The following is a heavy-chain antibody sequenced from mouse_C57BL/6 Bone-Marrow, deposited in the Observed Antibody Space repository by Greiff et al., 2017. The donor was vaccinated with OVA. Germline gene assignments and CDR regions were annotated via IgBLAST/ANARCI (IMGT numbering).Heavy chain of an antibody. J-gene: IGHJ2*01. D-gene: IGHD2-1*01. CDR3: TSYGNFDY. CDR2: IDPENGDT. Sequence: EVQRVESGAELVRPGASVKLSCTASGFNIKDDYMHWVKQRPEQGLEWIGWIDPENGDTEYASKFQGKATITADTSSNTAYLQLSSVTSEDTAVYYCTSYGNFDYWGQGTTLTVSS. CDR1: GFNIKDDY. V-gene: IGHV14-4*01.